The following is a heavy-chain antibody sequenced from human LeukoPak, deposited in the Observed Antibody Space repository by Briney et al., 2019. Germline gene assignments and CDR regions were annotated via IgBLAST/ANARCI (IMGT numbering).Heavy chain of an antibody. J-gene: IGHJ5*02. CDR2: INPNSGGT. CDR1: GYTFTGYY. CDR3: ARDRVGIAAREWFDP. Sequence: ASVKVSCKASGYTFTGYYMHWVRQAPGQGLEWMGWINPNSGGTNYAQKFQGRVTMTRDTSISTAYMELSRLRSDDTAVYYCARDRVGIAAREWFDPWGQGTLVTVSS. V-gene: IGHV1-2*02. D-gene: IGHD6-13*01.